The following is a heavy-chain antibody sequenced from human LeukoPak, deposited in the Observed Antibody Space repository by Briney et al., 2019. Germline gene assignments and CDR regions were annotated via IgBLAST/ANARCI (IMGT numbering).Heavy chain of an antibody. CDR3: GKGQGDLEDFDY. V-gene: IGHV3-7*03. Sequence: GGSLRLSCAASGFTFSSYWMSWVRQAPGKGLEWVANIKQDGSEKYYVDSVKGRFTISRDNSKNTLYLQMNSLRAEDTAVYYCGKGQGDLEDFDYWGQGTLVTVSS. CDR1: GFTFSSYW. D-gene: IGHD1-26*01. J-gene: IGHJ4*02. CDR2: IKQDGSEK.